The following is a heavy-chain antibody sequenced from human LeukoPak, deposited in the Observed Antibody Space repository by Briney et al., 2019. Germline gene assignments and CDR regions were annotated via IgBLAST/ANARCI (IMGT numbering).Heavy chain of an antibody. CDR1: GFTFSSYW. V-gene: IGHV3-7*01. Sequence: PGGSLRLSCAASGFTFSSYWMSWVRQAPGKGLEWVANIKHDGSEKYYVASVKGRFTISKDNAKNSLFLQMDNLRGEDTAVYYCVKGRGGYVKYKTFDYWGPGTLVTVSS. CDR2: IKHDGSEK. J-gene: IGHJ4*02. CDR3: VKGRGGYVKYKTFDY. D-gene: IGHD5-12*01.